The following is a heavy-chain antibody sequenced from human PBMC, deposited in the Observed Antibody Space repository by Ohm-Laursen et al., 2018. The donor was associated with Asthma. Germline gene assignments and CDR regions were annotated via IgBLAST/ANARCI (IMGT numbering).Heavy chain of an antibody. CDR2: ISSGSSYI. V-gene: IGHV3-21*01. D-gene: IGHD6-6*01. J-gene: IGHJ4*02. Sequence: SLRLSCAASGFTFESYWMNWVRQAPGKGLEWVSSISSGSSYINYADSVKGRFTISRDNAKNSLFLQMNSLRVEDTAVYYCARNPTARPFDYWGQGILVTVSS. CDR1: GFTFESYW. CDR3: ARNPTARPFDY.